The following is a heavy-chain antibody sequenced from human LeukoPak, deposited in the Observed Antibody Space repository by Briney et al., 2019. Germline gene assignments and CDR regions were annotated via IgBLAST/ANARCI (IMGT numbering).Heavy chain of an antibody. Sequence: GGSLRLSCAASGFTFSSYGMHWVRQAPGKGLEWVAVISYDGSNKYYADSVKGRFTISRDNSKNTLYLQMNSLRAEDTAVYYCARERITMVRGVIMGDYFDYWGQGTLVTVSS. CDR1: GFTFSSYG. D-gene: IGHD3-10*01. CDR3: ARERITMVRGVIMGDYFDY. CDR2: ISYDGSNK. V-gene: IGHV3-30*03. J-gene: IGHJ4*02.